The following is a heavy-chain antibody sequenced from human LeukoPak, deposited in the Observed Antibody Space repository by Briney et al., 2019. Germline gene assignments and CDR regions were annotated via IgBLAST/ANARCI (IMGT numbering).Heavy chain of an antibody. CDR3: TTGYGHSDFDY. D-gene: IGHD3-3*02. CDR1: GFTITNAR. J-gene: IGHJ4*02. CDR2: IKSKIDSGTT. Sequence: GGSLRLSCAASGFTITNARMGWVRQATGKGLEWVGLIKSKIDSGTTDFAAPVKGRFTISIDDSKHTLYLQMNSLKSEDTGVYYCTTGYGHSDFDYWGQGTLVTVSS. V-gene: IGHV3-15*01.